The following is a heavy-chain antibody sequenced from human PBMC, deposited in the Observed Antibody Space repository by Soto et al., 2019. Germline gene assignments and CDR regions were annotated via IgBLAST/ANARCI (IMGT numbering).Heavy chain of an antibody. CDR3: ASPMWDDYGDPEYFQH. Sequence: GGSLRLSCAASGFTVSSNYMSWVRQAPGKGLEWVSVIYSGGSTYYADSVKGRFNISRDNSKNTLYLQMNSLRAEDTAVYYCASPMWDDYGDPEYFQHWGQGTLVTVSS. D-gene: IGHD4-17*01. V-gene: IGHV3-66*01. J-gene: IGHJ1*01. CDR2: IYSGGST. CDR1: GFTVSSNY.